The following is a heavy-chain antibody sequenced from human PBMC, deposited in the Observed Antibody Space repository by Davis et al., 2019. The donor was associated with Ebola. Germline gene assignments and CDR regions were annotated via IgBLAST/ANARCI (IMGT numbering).Heavy chain of an antibody. CDR3: ARSVAATPFGYYYGMDV. V-gene: IGHV3-7*01. D-gene: IGHD2-15*01. Sequence: GESLKISCAASGFTFISYWMNWVRQAPGKGLEWVANIKQDGSEKYYVDSVKGRFTISRDNAKNSLYLQMNSLRAEDTAVYYCARSVAATPFGYYYGMDVWGQGTTVTVSS. J-gene: IGHJ6*02. CDR1: GFTFISYW. CDR2: IKQDGSEK.